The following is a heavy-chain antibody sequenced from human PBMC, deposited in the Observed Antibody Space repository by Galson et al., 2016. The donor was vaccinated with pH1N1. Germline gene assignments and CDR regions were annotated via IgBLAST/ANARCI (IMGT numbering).Heavy chain of an antibody. J-gene: IGHJ4*02. V-gene: IGHV4-61*02. CDR1: GGSISSGSSY. Sequence: LSLTCTVSGGSISSGSSYWNWIRQPAGEGLEWIGRLYTSGSTTYNPSLKSRVTMSVDTSKNQFSLRLTSVTAADTAAYFCARDRVALTGIFDYWGQGALATVSS. CDR2: LYTSGST. D-gene: IGHD3-10*01. CDR3: ARDRVALTGIFDY.